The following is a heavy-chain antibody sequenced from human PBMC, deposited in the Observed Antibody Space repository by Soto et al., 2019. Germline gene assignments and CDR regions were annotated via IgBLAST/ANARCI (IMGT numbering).Heavy chain of an antibody. CDR3: ARGHPSVLIAVVVAAAQSYDY. CDR2: ISGSSGST. J-gene: IGHJ4*01. D-gene: IGHD2-15*01. Sequence: GGSLRLSCAASGFTFSTYAMSWVRQAPGKGLEWVSGISGSSGSTYYADSVKGRFTISRDNSKNTLYLQMNSLRAEDTAVYYCARGHPSVLIAVVVAAAQSYDYWGHGTLDLVSS. V-gene: IGHV3-23*01. CDR1: GFTFSTYA.